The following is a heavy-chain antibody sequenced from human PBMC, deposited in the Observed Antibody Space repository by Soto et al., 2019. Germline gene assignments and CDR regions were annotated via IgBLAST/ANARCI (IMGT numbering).Heavy chain of an antibody. D-gene: IGHD3-22*01. CDR2: IYFSGST. CDR1: GGSISSGAHY. J-gene: IGHJ4*02. Sequence: QVQLQESGPGLVEPSQTLSLTCTVSGGSISSGAHYWNWIRQHPGKGLEWIGYIYFSGSTYYNPALTSRATISVATSKNPFSLKLRSVTAADTAVYYCARHTIYQDTSGSYYPAYYFDYWGQGTLVTVSS. CDR3: ARHTIYQDTSGSYYPAYYFDY. V-gene: IGHV4-31*03.